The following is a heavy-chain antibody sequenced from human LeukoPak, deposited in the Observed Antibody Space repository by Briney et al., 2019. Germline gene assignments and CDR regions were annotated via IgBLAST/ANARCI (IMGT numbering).Heavy chain of an antibody. J-gene: IGHJ4*02. CDR2: IWYDGSIK. V-gene: IGHV3-33*01. D-gene: IGHD3-22*01. CDR3: ARGPYDSSGYYSLDY. CDR1: GFTFSSYG. Sequence: GGSLRLSCAASGFTFSSYGMHWVRQAPGKGLEWVAVIWYDGSIKFYVDSVKGRFTISRDNSKNTLYLQMNSLRAEDTAVYYCARGPYDSSGYYSLDYWGQGTLVTVSS.